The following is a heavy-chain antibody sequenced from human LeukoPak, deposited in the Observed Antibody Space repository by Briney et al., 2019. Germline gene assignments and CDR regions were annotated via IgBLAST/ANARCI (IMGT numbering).Heavy chain of an antibody. V-gene: IGHV1-2*02. CDR3: ARGPELVTYDYYYGMDV. Sequence: ASVKVSYKASGYTFTGYYMHWVRQAPGQGLEWMGWINPNSGGTNYAQKFQGRVTMTRDTSISTAYMELSRLRSDDTAVYYCARGPELVTYDYYYGMDVWGQGTTVTVSS. CDR2: INPNSGGT. J-gene: IGHJ6*02. D-gene: IGHD1-26*01. CDR1: GYTFTGYY.